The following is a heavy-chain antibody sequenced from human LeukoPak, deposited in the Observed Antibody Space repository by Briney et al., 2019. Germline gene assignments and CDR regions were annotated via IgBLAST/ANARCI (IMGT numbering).Heavy chain of an antibody. J-gene: IGHJ6*02. CDR3: ARDRDSTSLSYYYGMDV. CDR2: ISYDGSNK. Sequence: GRSLRLSCAASGFTFSSYAMHWVRQAPGKGLEWVAVISYDGSNKYYADSVKGRFTISRDNSKNTLYLQMNSLRAEDTAVYYCARDRDSTSLSYYYGMDVWGQGTTVTVSS. CDR1: GFTFSSYA. V-gene: IGHV3-30-3*01. D-gene: IGHD2-2*01.